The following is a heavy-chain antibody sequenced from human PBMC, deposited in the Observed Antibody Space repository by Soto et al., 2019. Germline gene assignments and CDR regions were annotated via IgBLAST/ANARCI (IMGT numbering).Heavy chain of an antibody. J-gene: IGHJ5*02. Sequence: SVGGVVQPGRSLRLSCTASGFSFSSYAMYWFRQPPGKGLEWVAVISHDGINKHYADSVKGRVTVSRDNSNHSLDLQLNSLRGEDTAMYYCARDMYSSDYFVKWFEPWGQGTLVTVSS. D-gene: IGHD6-19*01. V-gene: IGHV3-30-3*01. CDR3: ARDMYSSDYFVKWFEP. CDR1: GFSFSSYA. CDR2: ISHDGINK.